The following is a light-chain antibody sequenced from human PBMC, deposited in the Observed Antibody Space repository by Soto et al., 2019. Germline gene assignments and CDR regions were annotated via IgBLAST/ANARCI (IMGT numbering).Light chain of an antibody. CDR1: QSVSSD. V-gene: IGKV3-15*01. J-gene: IGKJ1*01. CDR2: EAS. CDR3: QQYNTWHRKMA. Sequence: VVTQSPATLSVFPGETATLSCRASQSVSSDLAWYQQRPGQAPRLLSYEASTRATGIPARFRGSGSGTEFRLTISSLKSEDFATYYCQQYNTWHRKMAFGRGNKVEIK.